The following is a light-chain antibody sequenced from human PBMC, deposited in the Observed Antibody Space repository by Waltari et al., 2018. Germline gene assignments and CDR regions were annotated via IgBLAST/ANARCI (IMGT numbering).Light chain of an antibody. J-gene: IGKJ3*01. CDR2: LGS. CDR1: QSLLHSNGYNY. V-gene: IGKV2-28*01. Sequence: IVMTQSPLSLPVTPGEPASISCRSSQSLLHSNGYNYLDWYWQKPGQSPQLLIYLGSNRASGVPDRFSGSGSGTDFTLKISRVEAEDVGVYYCMQALQTPFTFGPGTKVDIK. CDR3: MQALQTPFT.